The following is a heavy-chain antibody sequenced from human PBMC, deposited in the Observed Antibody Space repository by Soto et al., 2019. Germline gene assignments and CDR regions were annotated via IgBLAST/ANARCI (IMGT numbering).Heavy chain of an antibody. Sequence: PSETLSLTCTVSGGSIGSSRCHWSWIRQPPGKGLEWIGYIYHSGSTYYNPSLKSRVTISVDRSKNQFSLKLSSVTAADTAMYYCARRRVVSANEDYGMDVWGRGTTVTVSS. CDR1: GGSIGSSRCH. CDR2: IYHSGST. CDR3: ARRRVVSANEDYGMDV. V-gene: IGHV4-30-2*01. J-gene: IGHJ6*02. D-gene: IGHD2-21*02.